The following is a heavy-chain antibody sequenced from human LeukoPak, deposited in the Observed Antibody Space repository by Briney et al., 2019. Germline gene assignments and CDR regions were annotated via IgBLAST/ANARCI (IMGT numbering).Heavy chain of an antibody. D-gene: IGHD2-2*01. J-gene: IGHJ3*01. CDR1: GITFTTYG. CDR3: ATCIFSFSTSCYRHASDV. Sequence: GSLRLSCAASGITFTTYGMSWIRQVPGKGLEWLSGISGSGGTTYYADYVRGRFSISRDNAKNTLYLQMNSLRAEDTAVYYCATCIFSFSTSCYRHASDVWGQGTMVTVSS. V-gene: IGHV3-23*01. CDR2: ISGSGGTT.